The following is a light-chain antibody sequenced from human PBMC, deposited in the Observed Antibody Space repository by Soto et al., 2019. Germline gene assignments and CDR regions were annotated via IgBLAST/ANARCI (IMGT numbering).Light chain of an antibody. CDR1: QSVGRY. CDR2: DAS. V-gene: IGKV3-11*01. J-gene: IGKJ4*01. CDR3: NQRSDWPLT. Sequence: EIVLTQSPATLSLSPGERATLSCRASQSVGRYLVWYQQKVGQTPRLLIYDASNRATGIPARFSASGSGTDFTLTISSLEPEDFAVYYCNQRSDWPLTFGGGTKVEIK.